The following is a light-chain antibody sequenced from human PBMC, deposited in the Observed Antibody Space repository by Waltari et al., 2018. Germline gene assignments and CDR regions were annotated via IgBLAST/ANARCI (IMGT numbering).Light chain of an antibody. Sequence: QSVLTQPPSVSAAPGQKVTISCSGSSPTIGNYSVSWYHHLPGAAPKLLIYDNNKRPSGIPDRFSASKSGTSATLDITGLQIGDEADYYCATWDNTLRDVVFGGGTKLTVL. CDR2: DNN. CDR1: SPTIGNYS. V-gene: IGLV1-51*01. CDR3: ATWDNTLRDVV. J-gene: IGLJ2*01.